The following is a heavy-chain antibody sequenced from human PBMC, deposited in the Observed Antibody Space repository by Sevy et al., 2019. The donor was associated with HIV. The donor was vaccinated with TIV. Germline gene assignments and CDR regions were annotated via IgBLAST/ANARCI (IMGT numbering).Heavy chain of an antibody. CDR2: IQYDGNNK. Sequence: GGSQRLSCAASGFTFSYSGMHWVRQAPGQGLEWVTFIQYDGNNKYYADSVKGRFTISRDNSKNTLYLQMNSLRSDDTAVYYCAKNTAAVGTGGFDYWGQGTLVTVSS. J-gene: IGHJ4*02. D-gene: IGHD6-13*01. CDR1: GFTFSYSG. V-gene: IGHV3-30*02. CDR3: AKNTAAVGTGGFDY.